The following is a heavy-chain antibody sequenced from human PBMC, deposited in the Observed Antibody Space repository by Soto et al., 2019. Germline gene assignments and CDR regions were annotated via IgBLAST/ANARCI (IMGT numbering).Heavy chain of an antibody. CDR1: GFTFSSYS. CDR2: ISYDGSNK. Sequence: GGSLRLSCAASGFTFSSYSMHWVRQAPGKGLEWVAVISYDGSNKYYADSVKGRFTISRDNSKNTLYLQMNSLRAEDTDVYYCARESANDMATPMGIDYWGPGTLVTVSS. CDR3: ARESANDMATPMGIDY. J-gene: IGHJ4*02. V-gene: IGHV3-30-3*01. D-gene: IGHD5-18*01.